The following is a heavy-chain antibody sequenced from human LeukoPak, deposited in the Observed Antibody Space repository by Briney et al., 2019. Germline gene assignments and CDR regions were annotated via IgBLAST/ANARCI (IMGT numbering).Heavy chain of an antibody. D-gene: IGHD3-22*01. J-gene: IGHJ3*02. CDR2: INPNSGGT. CDR1: GYTFTGYY. V-gene: IGHV1-2*02. Sequence: GASVKVSCKASGYTFTGYYMHWVRQAPGQGLEWMGWINPNSGGTNYAQKFQGRVTMTRDTSISTAYMELSRLRSDDTAVYYCAGTRGNTYYYDSTSRGAFDIWGQGTMVTVSS. CDR3: AGTRGNTYYYDSTSRGAFDI.